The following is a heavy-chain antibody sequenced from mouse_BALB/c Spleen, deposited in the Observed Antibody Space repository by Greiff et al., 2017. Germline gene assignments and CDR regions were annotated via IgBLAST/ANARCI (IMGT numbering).Heavy chain of an antibody. CDR3: ALYGNYGAWFAN. CDR1: GFNIKDTY. J-gene: IGHJ3*01. CDR2: IDPANGNT. D-gene: IGHD2-10*02. Sequence: VQLQQSGAELVKPGASVKLSCTASGFNIKDTYMHWVKQRPEQGLEWIGRIDPANGNTKYDPKFQGKATITADTSSNTAYLQLSSLTSEDTAVYYCALYGNYGAWFANWGQGTLVTVSA. V-gene: IGHV14-3*02.